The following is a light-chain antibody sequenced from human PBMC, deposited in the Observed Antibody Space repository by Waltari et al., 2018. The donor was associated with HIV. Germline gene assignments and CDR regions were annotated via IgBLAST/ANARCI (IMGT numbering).Light chain of an antibody. CDR2: DNT. Sequence: QSVLAQPPSVSGAPGQRVTISCTGSSPNIGTGYDVHWYQQLPGTAPRLLIYDNTNRPSGVPDRFSGSRSGTSASLAITGLQAEDEGDYFCQSYDSSLSGRVFGGGTKLTVL. CDR3: QSYDSSLSGRV. V-gene: IGLV1-40*01. CDR1: SPNIGTGYD. J-gene: IGLJ3*02.